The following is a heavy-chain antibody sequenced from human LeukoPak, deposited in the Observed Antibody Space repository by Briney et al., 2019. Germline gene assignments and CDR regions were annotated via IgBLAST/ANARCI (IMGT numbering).Heavy chain of an antibody. Sequence: ASVKVSCKASGYTFTSYYMHWVRQAPGQGLEWMGIINPSGGSTSYAQKFQGRVTMTRDTSTSTVYMELSSLRSEDTAVYYCARLDSSGYYSNVGFDYWGQGTLVTVSS. V-gene: IGHV1-46*01. CDR2: INPSGGST. D-gene: IGHD3-22*01. CDR3: ARLDSSGYYSNVGFDY. CDR1: GYTFTSYY. J-gene: IGHJ4*02.